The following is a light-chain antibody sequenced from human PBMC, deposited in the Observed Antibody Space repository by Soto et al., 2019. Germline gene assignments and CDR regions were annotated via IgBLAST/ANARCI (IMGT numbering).Light chain of an antibody. CDR3: QQSGSSPGLT. J-gene: IGKJ4*01. CDR1: QSVSSSY. CDR2: GAS. Sequence: ERVLTQAPGTLSLSPGERATLSCRASQSVSSSYLAWYQQKPGQAPRLLIDGASSRATGIPDRFSGSGSGTDFTLTISRLEPEDFAVYYCQQSGSSPGLTFGGGTNVDIK. V-gene: IGKV3-20*01.